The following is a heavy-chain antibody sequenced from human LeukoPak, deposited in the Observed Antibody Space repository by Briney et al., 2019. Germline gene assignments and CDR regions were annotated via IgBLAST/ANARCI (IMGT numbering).Heavy chain of an antibody. J-gene: IGHJ4*02. V-gene: IGHV4-61*08. CDR1: GGSISSGGYS. CDR3: ARVGQLAFDY. CDR2: IYYSGST. Sequence: SETLSLTCAVSGGSISSGGYSWSWIRQPPGKGLEWIGYIYYSGSTNYNPSLKSRVTISVDTSKNQFSLKLSSVTAADTAVYYCARVGQLAFDYWGQGTLVTVSS. D-gene: IGHD2-2*01.